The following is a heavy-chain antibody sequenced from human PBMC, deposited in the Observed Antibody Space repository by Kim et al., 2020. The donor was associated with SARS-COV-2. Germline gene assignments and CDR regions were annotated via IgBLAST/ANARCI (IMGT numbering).Heavy chain of an antibody. D-gene: IGHD5-18*01. CDR3: AKDREYTYGLSDY. V-gene: IGHV3-23*01. Sequence: GGSLRLSCAASGFTFSTNAMSWVRQAPGKGLEWVSSIGGNTYYADSVKGRFTISRDTSKNTLYLQINSLRAEDTAVYYCAKDREYTYGLSDYWGQGTLVT. J-gene: IGHJ4*02. CDR1: GFTFSTNA. CDR2: IGGNT.